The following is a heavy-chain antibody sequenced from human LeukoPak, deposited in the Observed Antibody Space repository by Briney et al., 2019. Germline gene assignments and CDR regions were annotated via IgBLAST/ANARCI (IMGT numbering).Heavy chain of an antibody. D-gene: IGHD3-10*01. CDR3: ARSDGYGLVGI. CDR1: GVSISSGSDY. V-gene: IGHV4-39*07. J-gene: IGHJ3*02. CDR2: IYSSGST. Sequence: SETLSLTCSVSGVSISSGSDYWGWIRQPPGKTLEWIGSIYSSGSTHYNPSLKGRVIILTDTAKNHFSLNLSSVTAADTAVYYCARSDGYGLVGIWGQGTMVTVSS.